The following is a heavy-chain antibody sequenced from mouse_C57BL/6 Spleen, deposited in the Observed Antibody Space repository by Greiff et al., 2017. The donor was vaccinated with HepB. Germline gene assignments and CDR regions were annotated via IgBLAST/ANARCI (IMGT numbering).Heavy chain of an antibody. D-gene: IGHD6-1*01. CDR3: ARSDNHFDY. CDR1: GYTFTSYW. Sequence: QVQLQQPGAELVKPGASVKLSCKASGYTFTSYWMQWVKQRPGQGLEWIGEIDPSDSYTNYNQKFKGKATLTVDTSSSTAYMQLSSLTSEDSAVYYCARSDNHFDYWGQGTTLTVSS. V-gene: IGHV1-50*01. CDR2: IDPSDSYT. J-gene: IGHJ2*01.